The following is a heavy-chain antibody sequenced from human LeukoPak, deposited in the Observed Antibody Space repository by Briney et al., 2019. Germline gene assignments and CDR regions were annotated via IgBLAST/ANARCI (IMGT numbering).Heavy chain of an antibody. Sequence: AGGSLRLSCAASGFTFSSYAMSWVRQPPGKGLEWIGEIYHSGSTNYNPSLKSRVTISVDKSKNQFSLKLSSVTAADTAVYYCARDTGYSSSRGLGYFDRWGRGTLVTVSS. V-gene: IGHV4-4*02. D-gene: IGHD6-13*01. CDR2: IYHSGST. CDR3: ARDTGYSSSRGLGYFDR. J-gene: IGHJ2*01. CDR1: GFTFSSYAM.